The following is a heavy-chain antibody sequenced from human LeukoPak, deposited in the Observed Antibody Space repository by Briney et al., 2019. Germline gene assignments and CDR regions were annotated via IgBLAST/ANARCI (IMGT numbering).Heavy chain of an antibody. CDR2: IYYSGST. CDR3: ARDFGYSYGTIDY. J-gene: IGHJ4*02. Sequence: SETLSLTCTVSGGSISSSSYYWGWLRQPPGRGLEWVGSIYYSGSTYYNPSLKSRVTISVDTSKDQFSLKLSSVTAADTAVYYCARDFGYSYGTIDYWGQGTLVTVSS. D-gene: IGHD5-18*01. V-gene: IGHV4-39*07. CDR1: GGSISSSSYY.